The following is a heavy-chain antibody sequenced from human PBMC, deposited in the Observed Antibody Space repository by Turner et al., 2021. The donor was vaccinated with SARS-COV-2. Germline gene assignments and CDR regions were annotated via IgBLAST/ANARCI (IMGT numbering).Heavy chain of an antibody. CDR3: ARLPVGYYGSGSYYHYGMDV. CDR2: SYYSGST. D-gene: IGHD3-10*01. CDR1: GGSLSSSSYY. Sequence: QLQLQESGPGLVKPSETLSLPCPVSGGSLSSSSYYWGWIRQPPGKGREWIGSSYYSGSTYYNPSLKSRVTISVDTSKNQFSLKLSSVTAADTAVYYCARLPVGYYGSGSYYHYGMDVWGQGTTVTVSS. V-gene: IGHV4-39*01. J-gene: IGHJ6*02.